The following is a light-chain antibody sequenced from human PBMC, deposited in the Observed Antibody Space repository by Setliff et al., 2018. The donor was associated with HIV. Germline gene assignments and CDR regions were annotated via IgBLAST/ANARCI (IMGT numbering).Light chain of an antibody. CDR3: CSYAGSSTSV. CDR2: EVT. J-gene: IGLJ1*01. V-gene: IGLV2-23*02. Sequence: QSALTQFASVSGSPGQSITISCTGTSSDVGSYNLVSWYQQHPGKAPKLMIYEVTKRPSGISHRFSGSKSGNTASLTISGLHAEDEAEYYCCSYAGSSTSVFGTGTKVTVL. CDR1: SSDVGSYNL.